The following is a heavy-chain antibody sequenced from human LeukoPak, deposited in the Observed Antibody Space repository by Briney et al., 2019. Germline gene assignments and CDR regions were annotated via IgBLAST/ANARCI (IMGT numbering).Heavy chain of an antibody. CDR2: ISSSGSTI. J-gene: IGHJ5*02. CDR1: GFTFSSYE. Sequence: GGSLRLSCAASGFTFSSYEMNWVRQAPGKGLEWASYISSSGSTIYYADSVKGRFTISRDNAKNSLYLQMNSPRAEDTAVYYCVGSSGWFLNWFDPWGQGTLVTVSS. CDR3: VGSSGWFLNWFDP. V-gene: IGHV3-48*03. D-gene: IGHD6-19*01.